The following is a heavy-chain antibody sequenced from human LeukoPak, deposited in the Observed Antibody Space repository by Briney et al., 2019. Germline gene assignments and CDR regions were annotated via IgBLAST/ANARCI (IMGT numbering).Heavy chain of an antibody. CDR3: AALGDSIY. Sequence: GSLRLSCASSGFAFSSYDMHWVRQVSGKGLEWVSAVGHAGDTYYADSVKGRFTISREDAKNYFFLQMNSLRAGDTAVYFCAALGDSIYSGQGTLVTVSS. V-gene: IGHV3-13*01. CDR1: GFAFSSYD. J-gene: IGHJ4*02. CDR2: VGHAGDT. D-gene: IGHD1-26*01.